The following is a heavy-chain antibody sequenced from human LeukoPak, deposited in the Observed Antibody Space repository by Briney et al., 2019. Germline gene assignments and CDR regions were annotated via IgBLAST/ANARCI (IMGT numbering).Heavy chain of an antibody. D-gene: IGHD6-13*01. V-gene: IGHV1-69*04. CDR1: GGTFSSYA. Sequence: AASVKVSCKASGGTFSSYAISWVRQAPGQGLEWMGRIIPILGIANYAQKFQGRVTITADKSTSTAYMELSSLRSEDTAVYYCARRSGCIAAAGRCVDYWGQGTLVTVSS. CDR3: ARRSGCIAAAGRCVDY. CDR2: IIPILGIA. J-gene: IGHJ4*02.